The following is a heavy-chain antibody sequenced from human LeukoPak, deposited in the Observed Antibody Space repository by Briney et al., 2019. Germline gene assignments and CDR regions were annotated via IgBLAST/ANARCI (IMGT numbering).Heavy chain of an antibody. V-gene: IGHV1-2*02. CDR1: GYTFTGYY. CDR3: ARQPPYSRVIDY. CDR2: INPNSGGT. Sequence: ASVKVSCKASGYTFTGYYMHWVRQAPGQGLEWMGWINPNSGGTYYAQKFQGRVTMTRDTSISTAYMELSRLRSDDTAVYYCARQPPYSRVIDYWGQGTLVTVSS. D-gene: IGHD6-13*01. J-gene: IGHJ4*02.